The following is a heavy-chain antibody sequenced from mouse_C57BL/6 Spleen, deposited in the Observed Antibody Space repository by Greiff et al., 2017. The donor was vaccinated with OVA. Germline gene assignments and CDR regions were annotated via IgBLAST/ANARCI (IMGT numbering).Heavy chain of an antibody. V-gene: IGHV1-82*01. Sequence: QVQLQQSGPELVKPGASVKISCKASGYAFSSSWMNWVKQRPGKGLEWIGRIYPGDGDTNYNGKFKGKATLTADKSSSTAYMQLSSLTSEDSAVDFGEIYYGYDLYCAMDYGGQGTSVTVAS. CDR1: GYAFSSSW. CDR2: IYPGDGDT. J-gene: IGHJ4*01. CDR3: EIYYGYDLYCAMDY. D-gene: IGHD2-2*01.